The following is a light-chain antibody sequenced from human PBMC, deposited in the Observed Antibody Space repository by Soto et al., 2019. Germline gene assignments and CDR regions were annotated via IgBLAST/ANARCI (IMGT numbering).Light chain of an antibody. CDR1: QGISNS. Sequence: DVQMTQSPSSLSASVGDRVTITCRASQGISNSVAWYQQRPGRVPKLLIYGASNLQSEVPSRFSGSGSGTDFTLTISSLQAEDFGTYYCQHYDGYPQTFGQGTRLEIK. CDR2: GAS. CDR3: QHYDGYPQT. J-gene: IGKJ5*01. V-gene: IGKV1-27*01.